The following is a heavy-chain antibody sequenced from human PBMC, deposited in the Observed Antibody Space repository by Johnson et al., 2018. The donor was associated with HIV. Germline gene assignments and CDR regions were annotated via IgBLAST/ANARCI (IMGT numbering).Heavy chain of an antibody. V-gene: IGHV3-NL1*01. Sequence: QVQLVESGGGVVQPGRSLRLSCAASGFTFSSYAMHWVRQAPGKGLEWVAVIYSGGSTYYADSVKGRFTISRDNAKNSLYLQMNSLRAEDTAVYYCAKDQYSNYAWSAFDIWGQGTMVTVSS. CDR1: GFTFSSYA. J-gene: IGHJ3*02. CDR2: IYSGGST. D-gene: IGHD4-11*01. CDR3: AKDQYSNYAWSAFDI.